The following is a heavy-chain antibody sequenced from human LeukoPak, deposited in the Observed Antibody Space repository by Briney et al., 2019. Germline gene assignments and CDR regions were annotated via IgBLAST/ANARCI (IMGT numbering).Heavy chain of an antibody. D-gene: IGHD3-22*01. CDR1: GFTLSSYG. Sequence: GGSLRLSCAASGFTLSSYGMHWVRQAPGKGLEWVAVLRYDGSNKYYADSVKGRFTISRDNSKNTLYLQMNSLRAEDTAVYYCARDLEFYYDSSRSPGYWGQGTLVTVSS. CDR2: LRYDGSNK. J-gene: IGHJ4*02. CDR3: ARDLEFYYDSSRSPGY. V-gene: IGHV3-33*01.